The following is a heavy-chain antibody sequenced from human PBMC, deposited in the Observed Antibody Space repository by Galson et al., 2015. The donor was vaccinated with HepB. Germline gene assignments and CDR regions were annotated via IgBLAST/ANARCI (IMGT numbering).Heavy chain of an antibody. J-gene: IGHJ4*02. D-gene: IGHD4-23*01. Sequence: SLRLSCAASGFTFSSYWMHWVRQAPGKGLVWVSRINSDGSSTSYADSVKGRFTISRDNAKNTLYLQMNSLRAEDTAVYYCARDRDYGGNLGDYWGQGTLVTVSS. CDR3: ARDRDYGGNLGDY. V-gene: IGHV3-74*01. CDR1: GFTFSSYW. CDR2: INSDGSST.